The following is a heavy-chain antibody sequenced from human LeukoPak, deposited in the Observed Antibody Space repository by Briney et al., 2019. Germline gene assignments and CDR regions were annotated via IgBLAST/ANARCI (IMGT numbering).Heavy chain of an antibody. Sequence: GRSLRLSCAASGFTFSSYGMHWVRQAPGKGLEWVAVISYDGSNKYYADSVKGRFTISRDNSKNTLYLQMNSLRAEDTALYYCARDYCSTTTCLDYWGRGTLVTVSP. J-gene: IGHJ4*02. CDR2: ISYDGSNK. V-gene: IGHV3-30*03. CDR1: GFTFSSYG. CDR3: ARDYCSTTTCLDY. D-gene: IGHD2-2*01.